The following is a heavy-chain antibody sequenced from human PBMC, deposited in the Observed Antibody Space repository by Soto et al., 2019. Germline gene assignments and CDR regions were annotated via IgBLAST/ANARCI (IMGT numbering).Heavy chain of an antibody. CDR1: GFTFSSYA. V-gene: IGHV3-23*01. CDR3: AKCDDMLTAYSVYGMDV. D-gene: IGHD3-9*01. J-gene: IGHJ6*02. CDR2: ISRGGSST. Sequence: GGSLRLSCAASGFTFSSYAMTWVRQTPGKGLEWVSTISRGGSSTYYPDSVKGRFTISRDNSKNTLYLQMNSLRAEDTAVYYCAKCDDMLTAYSVYGMDVWGQGTTVTVSS.